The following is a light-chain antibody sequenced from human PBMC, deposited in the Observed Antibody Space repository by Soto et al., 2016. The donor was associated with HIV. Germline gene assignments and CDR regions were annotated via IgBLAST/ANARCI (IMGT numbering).Light chain of an antibody. J-gene: IGKJ4*01. CDR2: AAS. CDR3: QQGNSFPLT. CDR1: QDISIW. Sequence: IQMTQSPSSVSASVGDRVTITCRASQDISIWLAWYQQKPGKAPNLLIYAASTLQVGVPSRFSGSGSGTDFTLTIDSLQREDFATYYCQQGNSFPLTFGGGPRWRPN. V-gene: IGKV1-12*01.